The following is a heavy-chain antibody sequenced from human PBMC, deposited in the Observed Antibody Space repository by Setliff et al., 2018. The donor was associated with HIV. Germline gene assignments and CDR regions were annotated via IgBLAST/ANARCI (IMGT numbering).Heavy chain of an antibody. J-gene: IGHJ6*02. V-gene: IGHV1-18*04. CDR2: INSYNGNT. Sequence: ASVKVSCKASGYTFTTYGVNWVRQAPGQRLEWMGWINSYNGNTKFAQKFQGRVTMTTDTSTTTAFMELRSLKADDTGIYYCSRSGVPPYYYYGMDVWGQGTTVTVSS. CDR1: GYTFTTYG. CDR3: SRSGVPPYYYYGMDV. D-gene: IGHD3-10*01.